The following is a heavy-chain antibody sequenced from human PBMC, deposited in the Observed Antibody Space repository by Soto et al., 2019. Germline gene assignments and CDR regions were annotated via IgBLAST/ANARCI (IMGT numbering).Heavy chain of an antibody. CDR3: ARWGCSGSDCNLNQRSYDL. CDR2: IWYDGSNK. Sequence: QVQLVECGGGVVQPGRSLRLSCAASGFIFNEYGMHWVRQAPGKGLEWVAVIWYDGSNKYYADSVKGRFTISRDNSKNTMSLQLNSLRAEDTAVYYCARWGCSGSDCNLNQRSYDLWGQGTLVTVSS. J-gene: IGHJ4*02. CDR1: GFIFNEYG. D-gene: IGHD2-21*02. V-gene: IGHV3-33*03.